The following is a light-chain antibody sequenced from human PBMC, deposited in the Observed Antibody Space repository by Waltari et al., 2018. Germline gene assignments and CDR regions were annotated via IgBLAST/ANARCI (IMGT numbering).Light chain of an antibody. CDR2: GNS. V-gene: IGLV1-40*01. CDR1: SPNIRAGYE. Sequence: QSVLTQPPSVSGAPGQRVTIPCTGSSPNIRAGYECHLYQQLPGTAPKPLIQGNSNRPSGVPDRFSGSKSGTSASLAITGLQAEDEADYYCQSYDSSLSGSVVFGGGTKLTVL. J-gene: IGLJ2*01. CDR3: QSYDSSLSGSVV.